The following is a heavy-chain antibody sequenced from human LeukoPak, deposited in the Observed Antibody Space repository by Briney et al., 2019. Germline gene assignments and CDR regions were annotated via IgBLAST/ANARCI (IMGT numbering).Heavy chain of an antibody. J-gene: IGHJ4*02. CDR3: AKGGVSSSWYYFDY. Sequence: NPGGSLRLSCAASGMSFSDYYMNWIRQTPEKGLEWVSFISPTGTTIEYADSVRGRFIISRDNGKNTLFLEMNSVGAEDTAVYYCAKGGVSSSWYYFDYWGQGTLVTVSS. CDR2: ISPTGTTI. V-gene: IGHV3-11*01. D-gene: IGHD6-13*01. CDR1: GMSFSDYY.